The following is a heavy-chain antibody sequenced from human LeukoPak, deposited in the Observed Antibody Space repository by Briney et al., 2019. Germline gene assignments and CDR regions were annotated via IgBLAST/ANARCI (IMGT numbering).Heavy chain of an antibody. D-gene: IGHD6-19*01. CDR2: ISWNSGSI. Sequence: GGSLRLSCAASGFTFDDYAMHWVRQPPGKGLEWVSGISWNSGSIGYADSVKGRFTISRDNAKNSLYLQMNSLRAEDMALYYCAKGSSGWYGSNAFDIWGQGTMVTVSS. CDR3: AKGSSGWYGSNAFDI. CDR1: GFTFDDYA. V-gene: IGHV3-9*03. J-gene: IGHJ3*02.